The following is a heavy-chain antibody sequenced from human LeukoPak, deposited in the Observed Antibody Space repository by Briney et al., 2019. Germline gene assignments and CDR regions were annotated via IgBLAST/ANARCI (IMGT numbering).Heavy chain of an antibody. CDR1: ALPPSNYA. CDR2: ISDGGWT. CDR3: ARDSSGSYRKNWFDP. V-gene: IGHV3-23*01. D-gene: IGHD3-10*01. Sequence: PGGSLRLSCAASALPPSNYAMSWVRQAPGKGLEWVSSISDGGWTAYTDSVKGRFFISRETATNTLYLQMNSLRDEDTAVYYCARDSSGSYRKNWFDPWGQGTLVTVSS. J-gene: IGHJ5*02.